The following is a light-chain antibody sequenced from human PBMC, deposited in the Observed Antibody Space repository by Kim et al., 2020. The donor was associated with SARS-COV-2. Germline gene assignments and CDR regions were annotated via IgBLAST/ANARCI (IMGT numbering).Light chain of an antibody. CDR1: QSSSNW. CDR3: QHYNSYPLT. CDR2: DAS. V-gene: IGKV1-5*01. Sequence: ASVGDRVTITCRASQSSSNWLAWYQQKPGKAPKLLIYDASSLVSVVPSRISGSGSGTEFTLSISSLQSDDFATYYCQHYNSYPLTFGGGTKVDIK. J-gene: IGKJ4*01.